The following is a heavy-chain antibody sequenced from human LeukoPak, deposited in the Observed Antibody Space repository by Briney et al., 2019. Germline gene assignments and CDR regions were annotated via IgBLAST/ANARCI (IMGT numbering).Heavy chain of an antibody. J-gene: IGHJ6*03. CDR1: GGSFSGHY. D-gene: IGHD3-3*01. Sequence: SETLSLTCAVYGGSFSGHYWSWIRQPPGKGLEWIGEINHSGSTNYNPSLKSRVTISVDTSKNQFSLKLSSVTAADTAVYYCARTPVDFWSGYPRAGLYYMDVWGKGTTVTVSS. CDR2: INHSGST. V-gene: IGHV4-34*01. CDR3: ARTPVDFWSGYPRAGLYYMDV.